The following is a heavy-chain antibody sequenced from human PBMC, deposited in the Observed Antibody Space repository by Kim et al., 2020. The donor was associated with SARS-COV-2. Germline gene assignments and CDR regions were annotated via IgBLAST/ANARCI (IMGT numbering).Heavy chain of an antibody. CDR3: VKDLGGPSDS. D-gene: IGHD3-16*01. CDR2: RIR. Sequence: RIRNHADTVRARFTSSRDDATNTLYLQMNSLRPDDTAMYYCVKDLGGPSDSWGQGTLVTVSS. V-gene: IGHV3-74*01. J-gene: IGHJ4*02.